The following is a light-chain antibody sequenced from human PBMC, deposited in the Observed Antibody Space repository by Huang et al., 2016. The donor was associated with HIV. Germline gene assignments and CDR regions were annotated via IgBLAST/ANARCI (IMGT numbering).Light chain of an antibody. CDR3: QQIKTYPRT. J-gene: IGKJ5*01. CDR2: AAS. CDR1: QGVNNW. Sequence: DIYMTQSPSSMSVSVGDRVTITCRASQGVNNWLAWYQQKPGKAPQLLIYAASSLYSGVPSRFSGCGSGTNFTLTINNLQLEDFATYYCQQIKTYPRTFGQGPRLEMK. V-gene: IGKV1-12*01.